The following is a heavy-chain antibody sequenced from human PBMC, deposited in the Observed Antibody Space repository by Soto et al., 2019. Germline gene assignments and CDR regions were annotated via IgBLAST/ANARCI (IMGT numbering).Heavy chain of an antibody. CDR3: AKGFSYNTGWYRWFDP. J-gene: IGHJ5*02. CDR1: GFTFSSYA. Sequence: EVQLLESGGGLVQPGGSLRLSCAASGFTFSSYAMSWVRQAPGKRLEWVSAISGGGGSTYYADSVKGRFTISRDNSKNTLYLQINSLRVEDTAVYYCAKGFSYNTGWYRWFDPWGQGTLVTVSS. CDR2: ISGGGGST. V-gene: IGHV3-23*01. D-gene: IGHD6-19*01.